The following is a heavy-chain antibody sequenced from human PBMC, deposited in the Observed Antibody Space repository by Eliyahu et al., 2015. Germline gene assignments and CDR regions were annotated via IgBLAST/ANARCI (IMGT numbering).Heavy chain of an antibody. D-gene: IGHD6-19*01. J-gene: IGHJ3*02. CDR2: IYPGDSDT. CDR3: ARHVGAVAGTHAFDI. Sequence: EVQLVQSGAEVKKPGEXLXISXXXXXYXFTSYWIGWVRPMPGKGLAWXGIIYPGDSDTRYSPSFQGQVTISADKSISTAYLQWSSLKASDTAMYYCARHVGAVAGTHAFDIWGQGTMVTVSS. V-gene: IGHV5-51*01. CDR1: XYXFTSYW.